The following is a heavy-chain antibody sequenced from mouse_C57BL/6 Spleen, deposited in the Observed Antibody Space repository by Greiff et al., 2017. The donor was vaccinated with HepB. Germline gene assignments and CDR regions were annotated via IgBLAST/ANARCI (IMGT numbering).Heavy chain of an antibody. CDR2: INYDGSST. V-gene: IGHV5-16*01. J-gene: IGHJ4*01. CDR1: GFTFSDYY. Sequence: EVKLVESEGGLVQPGSSMKLSCTASGFTFSDYYMAWVRQVPEKGLEWVANINYDGSSTYYLDSLKSRFIISRDNAKNILYLQMSSLKSEDTATYYCARGSNYARDYWGQGTSVTVSS. CDR3: ARGSNYARDY.